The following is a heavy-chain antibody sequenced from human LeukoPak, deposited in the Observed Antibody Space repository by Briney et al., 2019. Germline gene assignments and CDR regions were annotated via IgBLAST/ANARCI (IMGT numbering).Heavy chain of an antibody. D-gene: IGHD6-6*01. Sequence: PSETLSLTCTVSGGSISSGSYCWSWIRQPAGTGLEWIGRIYTSGSTNYNPSLKSRVTISVDTSKNQFSLKLSSVTAADTAVYYCARDIAARDYYYGMDVWGQGTTVTVSS. V-gene: IGHV4-61*02. CDR2: IYTSGST. CDR1: GGSISSGSYC. J-gene: IGHJ6*02. CDR3: ARDIAARDYYYGMDV.